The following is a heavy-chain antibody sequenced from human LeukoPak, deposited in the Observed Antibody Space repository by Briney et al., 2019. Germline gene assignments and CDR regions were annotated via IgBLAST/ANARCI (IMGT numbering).Heavy chain of an antibody. J-gene: IGHJ4*02. Sequence: ASVKVSCKASGYTFNSHGISWVRQAPGQGLEWMGIINPSGGSTSYAQKFQGRVTMTRDTSTSTVYMELSSLRSEDTAVYYCARGSITFGGVVYYWGQGTLVTVSS. V-gene: IGHV1-46*02. CDR3: ARGSITFGGVVYY. CDR1: GYTFNSHG. D-gene: IGHD3-16*01. CDR2: INPSGGST.